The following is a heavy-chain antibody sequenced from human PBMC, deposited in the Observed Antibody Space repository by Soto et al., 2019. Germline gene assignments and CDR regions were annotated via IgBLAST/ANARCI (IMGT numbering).Heavy chain of an antibody. CDR2: IFSNDEK. Sequence: HVTLKESGPVLVKPTETLTLTCTVSGFSLSNGKVGVSWIRQPPGKALEWLAHIFSNDEKSYRTSLKSRLTISEATSKSQVFLTMTNVDPVDTATYYCARILFGRSVAGGYFYMDVWGKGTTVTVSS. CDR3: ARILFGRSVAGGYFYMDV. CDR1: GFSLSNGKVG. D-gene: IGHD6-19*01. J-gene: IGHJ6*03. V-gene: IGHV2-26*01.